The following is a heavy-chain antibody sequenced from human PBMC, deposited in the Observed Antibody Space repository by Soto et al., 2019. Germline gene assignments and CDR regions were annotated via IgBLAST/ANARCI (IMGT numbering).Heavy chain of an antibody. CDR3: ARGLPSFDY. D-gene: IGHD4-17*01. V-gene: IGHV3-66*01. CDR1: GFTVSSTY. J-gene: IGHJ4*02. Sequence: EVQLVESGGGLVQPGGSLRLSCAASGFTVSSTYMNWLRQAPGKGLEWVSVIYSGGTTYYADSVKGRFTISRDDSKNTLYLQMNSLRDEDTAVYYCARGLPSFDYWGQGTLVTVSS. CDR2: IYSGGTT.